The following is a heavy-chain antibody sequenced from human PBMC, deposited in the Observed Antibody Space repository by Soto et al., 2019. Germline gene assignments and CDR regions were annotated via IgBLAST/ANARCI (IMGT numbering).Heavy chain of an antibody. CDR1: GYSFTRYG. Sequence: QVQLVQSGAEVKKPGASVKVSCKASGYSFTRYGISWVRQAPGQGLEWMGWISGYNANTNYPENLQGRVTMTTDTSTSTADMEVRNLISDDKAVYYCARMGDVPYYYYGLDVWGQGTTVTVSS. CDR2: ISGYNANT. V-gene: IGHV1-18*01. CDR3: ARMGDVPYYYYGLDV. J-gene: IGHJ6*02. D-gene: IGHD3-16*01.